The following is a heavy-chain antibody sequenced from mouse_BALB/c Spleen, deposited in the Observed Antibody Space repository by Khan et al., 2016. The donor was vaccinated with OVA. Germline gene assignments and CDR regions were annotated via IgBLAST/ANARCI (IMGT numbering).Heavy chain of an antibody. Sequence: QIQLVQSGPELKKPGETVKISCKASGYTFTNYGMNWVKQAPGKGLKWMGWINTYTGEPTYTDDFKGRFAFSLETSASTAYLQINNLTNEDMATYSCARCASYGYFDVWGAGTTVTVSS. CDR3: ARCASYGYFDV. D-gene: IGHD6-1*01. CDR2: INTYTGEP. CDR1: GYTFTNYG. V-gene: IGHV9-1*02. J-gene: IGHJ1*01.